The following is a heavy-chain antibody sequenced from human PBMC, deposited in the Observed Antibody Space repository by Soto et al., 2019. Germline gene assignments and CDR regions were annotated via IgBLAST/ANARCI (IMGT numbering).Heavy chain of an antibody. CDR1: GYSFTNYW. CDR3: ARPYSGGPNDPFDV. D-gene: IGHD1-26*01. J-gene: IGHJ3*01. CDR2: IYPGDSHA. V-gene: IGHV5-51*01. Sequence: GESLKISCKGSGYSFTNYWIGWVRQMPGKGLEWVGIIYPGDSHAIYSPSLQGQVTMSADKSISTAYLQWSSLKASDTAMYYCARPYSGGPNDPFDVWGQGTMVTVSS.